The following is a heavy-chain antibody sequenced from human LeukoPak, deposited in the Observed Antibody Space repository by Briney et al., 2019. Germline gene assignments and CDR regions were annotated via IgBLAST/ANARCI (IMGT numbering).Heavy chain of an antibody. Sequence: PSETPSLTCAVSGGSISSGGYSWSWIRQPPGKGLEWIGYIYHRGSTYYNPSLKSRVTISVDRSKNQFSLKLSSVTAADTAVYYCARGHGDYPFDYWGQGTLVTVSS. J-gene: IGHJ4*02. V-gene: IGHV4-30-2*01. CDR2: IYHRGST. CDR3: ARGHGDYPFDY. CDR1: GGSISSGGYS. D-gene: IGHD4-17*01.